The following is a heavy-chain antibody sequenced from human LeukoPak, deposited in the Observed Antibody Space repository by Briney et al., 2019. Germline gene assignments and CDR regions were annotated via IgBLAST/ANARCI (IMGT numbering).Heavy chain of an antibody. D-gene: IGHD3-3*01. CDR1: GGTFSSYA. J-gene: IGHJ3*02. CDR3: ARAGSDYDFWSGYYREAFDI. V-gene: IGHV1-69*05. CDR2: IIPIFGTA. Sequence: SVKVSCKASGGTFSSYAISWVRQAPGQGLEWMGGIIPIFGTANYAQKFQGRVTITTDESTSTAYMELSSLRSEDTAVYYCARAGSDYDFWSGYYREAFDIWGQGTMVTVS.